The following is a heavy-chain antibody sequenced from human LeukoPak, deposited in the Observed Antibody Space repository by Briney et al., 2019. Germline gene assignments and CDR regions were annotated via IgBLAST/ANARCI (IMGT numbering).Heavy chain of an antibody. CDR2: IYYSGST. CDR1: GGSISSYY. J-gene: IGHJ5*02. CDR3: ARETAEAGAWGPDP. V-gene: IGHV4-59*01. Sequence: SETLSLTCTVSGGSISSYYWSWIRQPPGKGLEWIGYIYYSGSTNYNPSLRSRVTISVDTSKNQLSLKLSSVTAADTAVYYCARETAEAGAWGPDPWAQEPLVAVS. D-gene: IGHD6-13*01.